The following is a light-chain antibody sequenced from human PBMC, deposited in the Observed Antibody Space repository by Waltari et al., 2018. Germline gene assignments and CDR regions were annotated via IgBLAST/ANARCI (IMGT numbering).Light chain of an antibody. Sequence: DIQMTQPPSPLSQSVGARVTISCRASQSVGTWLAWYQQKPGKAPKLLIYMASSLESGVPSRFSGSGSGTEFTLTISSLQPDDFATYSCQQYSSFSTFGQGTKLDI. CDR3: QQYSSFST. CDR1: QSVGTW. J-gene: IGKJ2*01. CDR2: MAS. V-gene: IGKV1-5*03.